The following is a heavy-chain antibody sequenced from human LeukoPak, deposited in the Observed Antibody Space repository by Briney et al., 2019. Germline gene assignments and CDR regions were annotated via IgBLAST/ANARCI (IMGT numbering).Heavy chain of an antibody. Sequence: GGSLRLACAASGFTVDSNYMNWVRQAPGKGLEWVSVVYSGGTIYYADSVKGRFTISRDLSKNMLYLRMNSLRADDTALYYCARGLLSRDGYKPFYFDYWGQGTLVTVSS. CDR3: ARGLLSRDGYKPFYFDY. CDR2: VYSGGTI. V-gene: IGHV3-66*01. CDR1: GFTVDSNY. J-gene: IGHJ4*02. D-gene: IGHD5-24*01.